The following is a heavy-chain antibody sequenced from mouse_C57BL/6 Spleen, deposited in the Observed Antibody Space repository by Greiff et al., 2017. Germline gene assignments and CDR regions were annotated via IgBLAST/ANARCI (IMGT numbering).Heavy chain of an antibody. Sequence: EVQLVESEGGLVQPGSSMKLSCTASGFTFSDYYMAWVRQVPEKGLEWVANINYDGSSTYYLDSLKSRFIISRDNAKNILYLQMSSLKSEDTATYYCARSYYDYDRYFDVWGTGTTVTVSS. J-gene: IGHJ1*03. CDR1: GFTFSDYY. CDR3: ARSYYDYDRYFDV. CDR2: INYDGSST. V-gene: IGHV5-16*01. D-gene: IGHD2-4*01.